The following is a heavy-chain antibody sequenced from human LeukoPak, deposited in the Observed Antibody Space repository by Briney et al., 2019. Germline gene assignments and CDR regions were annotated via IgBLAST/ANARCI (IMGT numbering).Heavy chain of an antibody. J-gene: IGHJ4*02. CDR2: TSYDGSNK. D-gene: IGHD3/OR15-3a*01. V-gene: IGHV3-30-3*01. Sequence: GGSLSLSCAASGFTFSSYAMHWVRQAPGKGLEWVAVTSYDGSNKYYADSVKGRFTISRDNSKNTLYLQMNSLRAEDTAVYYCARDLRTGDYFDYWGQGTLVTVSS. CDR1: GFTFSSYA. CDR3: ARDLRTGDYFDY.